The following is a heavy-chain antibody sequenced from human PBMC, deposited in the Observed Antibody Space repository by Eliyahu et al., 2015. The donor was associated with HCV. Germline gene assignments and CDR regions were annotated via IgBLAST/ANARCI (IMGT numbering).Heavy chain of an antibody. Sequence: EVQVVESGGDLVQPGRSLRLSCTTSGFNFGSYALSWFRQAPGKGLEWVAFIRSKPYGGTTYYAASVKGRFTISRDDSKSIAYLHMSSLKTEDTAVYYCSAVYQYWGQGTLVTVSS. CDR3: SAVYQY. D-gene: IGHD6-6*01. CDR2: IRSKPYGGTT. J-gene: IGHJ1*01. V-gene: IGHV3-49*03. CDR1: GFNFGSYA.